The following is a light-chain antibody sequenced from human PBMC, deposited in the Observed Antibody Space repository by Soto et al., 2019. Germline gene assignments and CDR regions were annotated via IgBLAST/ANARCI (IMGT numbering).Light chain of an antibody. CDR2: ASS. V-gene: IGKV1-9*01. J-gene: IGKJ5*01. Sequence: DIQLTQSPSFLSASVGDRVTISCRASQGISSYLAWYQQTPGKAPKLLIYASSTLQSGVTSRFSGSGYVTEFTLTIGILQPEDFATYYCQQLNTFPVTFGQGTRLDI. CDR3: QQLNTFPVT. CDR1: QGISSY.